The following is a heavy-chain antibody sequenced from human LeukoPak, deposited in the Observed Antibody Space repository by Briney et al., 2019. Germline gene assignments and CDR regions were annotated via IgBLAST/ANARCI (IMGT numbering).Heavy chain of an antibody. J-gene: IGHJ6*03. V-gene: IGHV3-7*01. CDR3: ASWGRMVRGVIIGYYYYYMDV. CDR1: GFTFSSYW. Sequence: GGSLRLSCAASGFTFSSYWMSWVRQAPGKGLEWVANIKQDGSEKYYVDSVKGRFTSSRDNAKNSLYLQMNSLRAEDTAVYYCASWGRMVRGVIIGYYYYYMDVWGKGTTVTVSS. D-gene: IGHD3-10*01. CDR2: IKQDGSEK.